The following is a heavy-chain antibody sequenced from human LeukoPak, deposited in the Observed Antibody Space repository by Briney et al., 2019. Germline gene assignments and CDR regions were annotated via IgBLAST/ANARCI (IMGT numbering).Heavy chain of an antibody. CDR1: GFTFSSYS. CDR3: ARAPEQWLESFWDY. V-gene: IGHV3-21*01. J-gene: IGHJ4*02. Sequence: GGSLRLSCAASGFTFSSYSMNWVRQAPGKGLEWVSSISSSSYIYYADSVKGRFTISRDNAKNSLYLQMNSLRAEDTAVYYCARAPEQWLESFWDYWGQGTLVTVSS. D-gene: IGHD6-19*01. CDR2: ISSSSYI.